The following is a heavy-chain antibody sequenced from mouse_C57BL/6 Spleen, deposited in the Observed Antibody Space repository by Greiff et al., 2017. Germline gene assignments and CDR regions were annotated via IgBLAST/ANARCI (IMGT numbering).Heavy chain of an antibody. CDR2: IHPNRGST. CDR1: GYTFTSYW. CDR3: ARSLGYYYGSSYDYAMDY. J-gene: IGHJ4*01. V-gene: IGHV1-64*01. D-gene: IGHD1-1*01. Sequence: VQLQQPGAELVKPGASVKLSCKASGYTFTSYWMHWVKQRPGQGLEWIGMIHPNRGSTNYNEKFKSKATLTVDKSSSTAYMQLSSLTSEDSAVYYCARSLGYYYGSSYDYAMDYWGQGTSVTVSS.